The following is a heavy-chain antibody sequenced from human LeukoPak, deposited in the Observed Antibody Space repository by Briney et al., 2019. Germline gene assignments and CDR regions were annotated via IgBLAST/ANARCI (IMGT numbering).Heavy chain of an antibody. CDR3: AREQGYYSVPGY. D-gene: IGHD3-22*01. Sequence: HPGGSLRLSCAASGFTFSSYWTHWVRRAPGKGPVWVARIRNDGSSTDYADSVKGRFTISRDNAKNTLYLQMNSLRAEDTAVYYCAREQGYYSVPGYWGQGTLVTVSS. J-gene: IGHJ4*02. V-gene: IGHV3-74*01. CDR1: GFTFSSYW. CDR2: IRNDGSST.